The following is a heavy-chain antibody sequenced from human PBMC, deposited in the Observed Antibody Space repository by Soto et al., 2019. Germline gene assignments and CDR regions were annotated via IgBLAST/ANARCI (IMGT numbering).Heavy chain of an antibody. CDR1: GGSISSGGYY. CDR3: ARAVRVRGVISVNAFDI. V-gene: IGHV4-31*02. Sequence: SETLSLTCTVSGGSISSGGYYWSWIRQHPGKGLEWIGYIYYSGSTYYNPSLKSRVTISVDTSKNQFSLKLSSVTAADTAVYYFARAVRVRGVISVNAFDIWGQGTMVTVSS. CDR2: IYYSGST. J-gene: IGHJ3*02. D-gene: IGHD3-10*01.